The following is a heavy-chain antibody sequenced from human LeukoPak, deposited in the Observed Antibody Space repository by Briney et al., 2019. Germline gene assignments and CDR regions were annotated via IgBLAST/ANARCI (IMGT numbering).Heavy chain of an antibody. CDR1: APSITSSSYY. CDR2: IYYSGST. V-gene: IGHV4-39*01. J-gene: IGHJ4*02. D-gene: IGHD3-10*01. CDR3: ARHPVVWFGELLGPYFDY. Sequence: KSSQSLSLAWTVSAPSITSSSYYWGWIRQPPGKGREWIASIYYSGSTYYNPSLKSRVTISVDTSKNQFSLKLSSVTAADTAVYYCARHPVVWFGELLGPYFDYWGQGTLVTVSS.